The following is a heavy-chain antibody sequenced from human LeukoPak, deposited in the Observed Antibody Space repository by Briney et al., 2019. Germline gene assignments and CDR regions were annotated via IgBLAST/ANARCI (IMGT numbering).Heavy chain of an antibody. CDR1: GYSFRRNG. Sequence: GASVNVSCKSSGYSFRRNGISWVRQAPGQGLEWMAWISANSGNTNYAQNFQDRVTLTTDTSTSTAYMELRSLRSDDTAVYYCARDVNYAFDYWGQGTLVTVSS. CDR2: ISANSGNT. D-gene: IGHD3-16*01. CDR3: ARDVNYAFDY. V-gene: IGHV1-18*01. J-gene: IGHJ4*02.